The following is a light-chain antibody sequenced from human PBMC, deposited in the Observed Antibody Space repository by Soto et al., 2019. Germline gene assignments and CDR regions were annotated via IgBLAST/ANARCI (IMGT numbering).Light chain of an antibody. CDR3: QQRSNWPTIT. CDR2: DAS. J-gene: IGKJ5*01. CDR1: QSVSSY. Sequence: EIVLTQSPATLSLSPGERATLSCRASQSVSSYLAWYQLKPGQAPRLLIYDASNRATGIPARFSGSGSGTDFTLTISSLEPEDLAVYYCQQRSNWPTITFGQGTRLEIK. V-gene: IGKV3-11*01.